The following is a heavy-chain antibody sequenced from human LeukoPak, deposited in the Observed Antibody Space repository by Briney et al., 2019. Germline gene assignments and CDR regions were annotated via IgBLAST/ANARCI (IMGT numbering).Heavy chain of an antibody. CDR1: GFTFSSYA. CDR3: AKDEYSSTLLGY. Sequence: PGGSLRLSCAASGFTFSSYAMSWVRQAAGKGLEGVSAISGSGGSTYYADSVKGRFTISRDNSKNTLYLQMNSLRAEDTAVYYCAKDEYSSTLLGYWGQGTMVTVSS. CDR2: ISGSGGST. J-gene: IGHJ3*01. V-gene: IGHV3-23*01. D-gene: IGHD6-6*01.